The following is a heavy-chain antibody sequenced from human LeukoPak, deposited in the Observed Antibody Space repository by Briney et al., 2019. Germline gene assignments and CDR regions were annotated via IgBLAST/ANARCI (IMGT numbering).Heavy chain of an antibody. Sequence: PGGSLRLSCAVSGFTFSSYSMNWVRQAPGKGLEWVAVLLYDGSSKYYADSVKGRFTISRDNSKNTLYLQMNSLKAEDTAVFYCARGLYYYGSGSYSYYGMDVWGQGTTVTVSS. D-gene: IGHD3-10*01. CDR3: ARGLYYYGSGSYSYYGMDV. CDR1: GFTFSSYS. J-gene: IGHJ6*02. V-gene: IGHV3-30*03. CDR2: LLYDGSSK.